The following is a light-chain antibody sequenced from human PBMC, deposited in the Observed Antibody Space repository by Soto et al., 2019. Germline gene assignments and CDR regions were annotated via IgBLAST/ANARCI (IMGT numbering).Light chain of an antibody. CDR1: QTVTSNY. Sequence: EIVLTQSPGTPSLSPGERATLSCGASQTVTSNYLAWYQQKPGQAPRLLIFGASIRVTGIPDRFIGSGSGTDFTLTISRLEPEDFAVYYCQQYGSSPPWTFGLGTKVDIK. CDR2: GAS. J-gene: IGKJ1*01. V-gene: IGKV3-20*01. CDR3: QQYGSSPPWT.